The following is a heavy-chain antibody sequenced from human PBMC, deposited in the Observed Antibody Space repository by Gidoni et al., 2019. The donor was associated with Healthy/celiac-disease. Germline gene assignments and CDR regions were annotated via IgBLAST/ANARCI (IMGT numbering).Heavy chain of an antibody. CDR3: AREMGQGGYFDY. CDR2: IWYDGSNK. D-gene: IGHD3-16*01. CDR1: GFTFSSYG. Sequence: QVQLVESGGGVVQPGRSLRLSCAAAGFTFSSYGMHWVRQAPGKGLEWVAVIWYDGSNKYYADSVKGRFTISRDNSKNTLYLQMNSLRAEDTAVYYCAREMGQGGYFDYWGQGTLVTVSS. J-gene: IGHJ4*02. V-gene: IGHV3-33*01.